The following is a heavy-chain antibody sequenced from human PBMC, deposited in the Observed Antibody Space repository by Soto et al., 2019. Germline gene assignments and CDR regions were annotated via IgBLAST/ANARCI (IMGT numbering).Heavy chain of an antibody. CDR1: GDSISGGASF. J-gene: IGHJ5*02. V-gene: IGHV4-31*03. CDR3: AKLSCTSSTCYFPGWFDP. D-gene: IGHD2-2*01. Sequence: PSETLSLTCTVSGDSISGGASFWSWIRQPPGKGLEWIANVYYSGSSYYNPSLKSRLTISVDTTKNQFSLQLKSMTDADTAVYYCAKLSCTSSTCYFPGWFDPWGQGTLVTVSS. CDR2: VYYSGSS.